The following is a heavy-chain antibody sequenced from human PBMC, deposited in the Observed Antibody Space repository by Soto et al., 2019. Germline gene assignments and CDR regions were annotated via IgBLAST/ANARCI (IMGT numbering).Heavy chain of an antibody. CDR1: GFSVSTSGVG. D-gene: IGHD1-1*01. CDR3: ARRYDPYYFDY. J-gene: IGHJ4*02. Sequence: QITLKESGPTLVKPTQTLTLTCTFSGFSVSTSGVGVGWIRQPPGKALEWLALIYWNDVKYYSPSLKSRLTITQDTSKNQVVLTMTNMDPVDTGTYYCARRYDPYYFDYWGQGTLVTVSS. V-gene: IGHV2-5*01. CDR2: IYWNDVK.